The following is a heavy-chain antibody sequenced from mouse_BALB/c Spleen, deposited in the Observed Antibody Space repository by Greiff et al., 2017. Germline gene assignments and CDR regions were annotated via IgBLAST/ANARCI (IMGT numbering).Heavy chain of an antibody. Sequence: QVQLQQSGAELAKPGASVKMSCKASGYTFTSYWMHWVKQRPGQGLEWIGYINPSTGYTEYNQKFKDKATLTADKSSSTAYMQLSSLTSEDSAVYYCARGVVYYAMDYWGQGTSVTVSS. CDR3: ARGVVYYAMDY. CDR1: GYTFTSYW. V-gene: IGHV1-7*01. J-gene: IGHJ4*01. CDR2: INPSTGYT. D-gene: IGHD1-1*01.